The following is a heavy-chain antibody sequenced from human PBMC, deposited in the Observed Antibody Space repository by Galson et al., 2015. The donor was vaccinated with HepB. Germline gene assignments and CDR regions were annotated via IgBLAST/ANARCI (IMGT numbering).Heavy chain of an antibody. CDR1: GFTFSTYT. D-gene: IGHD3-10*01. V-gene: IGHV3-21*01. Sequence: SLRLSCAVSGFTFSTYTINWVRQAPGKGLEWVASIGSSSTYIYYADSVKGRFTISRDNAKNSLYLQMDSLRAEDTAVYYCARDGPNYYGSGNYYKLIDYWGQGTLVTVSS. CDR2: IGSSSTYI. CDR3: ARDGPNYYGSGNYYKLIDY. J-gene: IGHJ4*02.